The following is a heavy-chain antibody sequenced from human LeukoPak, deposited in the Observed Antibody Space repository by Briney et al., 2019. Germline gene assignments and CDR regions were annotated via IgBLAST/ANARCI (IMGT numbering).Heavy chain of an antibody. J-gene: IGHJ6*02. CDR3: ARDFVAAPTV. CDR1: GFNFSSYG. CDR2: IWYDGSNK. Sequence: PGRSLRLSCAASGFNFSSYGMHWVRQAPGKGLEWVALIWYDGSNKYYADSVKGRFTISRDNSKNTLYLQMQSLRAEDTAVYYCARDFVAAPTVWGQGTTVTVSS. D-gene: IGHD6-13*01. V-gene: IGHV3-33*01.